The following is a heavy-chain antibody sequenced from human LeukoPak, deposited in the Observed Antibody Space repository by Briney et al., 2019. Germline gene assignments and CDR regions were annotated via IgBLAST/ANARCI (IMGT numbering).Heavy chain of an antibody. V-gene: IGHV3-30-3*01. J-gene: IGHJ6*02. D-gene: IGHD5-18*01. Sequence: GGSLRLSCVASGFTFSGYDMHWVRQAPGKGLEWVAQISYQGTNKDYADYLKGRFTISRDNSRNTLYLQMNSLRAEDTAVYYCARGVGSYGYEYYYGLDVWGQGTTVTVSS. CDR3: ARGVGSYGYEYYYGLDV. CDR2: ISYQGTNK. CDR1: GFTFSGYD.